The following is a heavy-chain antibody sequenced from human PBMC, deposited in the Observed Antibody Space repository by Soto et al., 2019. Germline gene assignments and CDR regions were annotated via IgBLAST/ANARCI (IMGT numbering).Heavy chain of an antibody. V-gene: IGHV1-18*01. J-gene: IGHJ1*01. CDR2: VSTYNGNT. CDR3: ARDNVQWLVYD. D-gene: IGHD6-19*01. Sequence: QVQLVQSGAEGKKPGASVKVSCKASGYIFTSYGISWVRQAPGQGLEWVGRVSTYNGNTKYAQKLQGRVTMTTDTSASIAYMELRSLRSDDTAVYYWARDNVQWLVYDWGQGTLVTVSS. CDR1: GYIFTSYG.